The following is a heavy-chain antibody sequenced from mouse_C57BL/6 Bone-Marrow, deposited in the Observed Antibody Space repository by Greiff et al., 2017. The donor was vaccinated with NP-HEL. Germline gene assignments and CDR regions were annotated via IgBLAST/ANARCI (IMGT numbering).Heavy chain of an antibody. CDR1: GFTFSNYW. CDR3: TKKYDYGFAY. Sequence: EVKVEESGGGLVQPGGSMKLSCVASGFTFSNYWMNWVRQSPEKGLEWVAQIRLKSDNYATHYAESVKGRFTISRDDSKSSVYLQMNNLRAEDTGIYYCTKKYDYGFAYWGQGTLVTVSA. D-gene: IGHD2-4*01. J-gene: IGHJ3*01. V-gene: IGHV6-3*01. CDR2: IRLKSDNYAT.